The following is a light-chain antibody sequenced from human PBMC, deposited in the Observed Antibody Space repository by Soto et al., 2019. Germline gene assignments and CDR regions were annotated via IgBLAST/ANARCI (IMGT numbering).Light chain of an antibody. CDR3: QQYNKWPPST. J-gene: IGKJ1*01. V-gene: IGKV3-15*01. Sequence: EIVMTQTPATLSVSPGEIASLSCRASQSVSNNLAWYQQKPGQAPRLLIFGVSTRATGIPARFSGSGSGTEYTLPISSLQSEDSAVYYCQQYNKWPPSTFGQGTKVEVK. CDR2: GVS. CDR1: QSVSNN.